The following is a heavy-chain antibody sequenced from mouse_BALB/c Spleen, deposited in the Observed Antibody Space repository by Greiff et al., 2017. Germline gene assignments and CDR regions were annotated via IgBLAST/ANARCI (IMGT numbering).Heavy chain of an antibody. CDR2: IRSKSNNYAT. J-gene: IGHJ4*01. D-gene: IGHD2-14*01. V-gene: IGHV10-1*02. CDR1: GFTFNTYA. Sequence: EVQGVESGGGLVQPKGSLKLSCAASGFTFNTYAMNWVRQAPGKGLEWVARIRSKSNNYATYYADSVKVRFTISRDDSQSMLYLQMNNLKTEDTAMYYCVRPDRYAMDYWGQGTSVTVSS. CDR3: VRPDRYAMDY.